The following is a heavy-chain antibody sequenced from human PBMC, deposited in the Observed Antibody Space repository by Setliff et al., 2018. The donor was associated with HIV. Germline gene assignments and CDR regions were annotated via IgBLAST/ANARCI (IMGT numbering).Heavy chain of an antibody. Sequence: PSETLSLTCTVSGDSMSSYFWSWIRQPAGKGLEWIGYMYHTGNTYSNPSLASRLVMSLDPSKNQFSLKLNSMTAADTAMFYCAGGRYFRDISDSRFDFWGQGMLVTVSS. CDR1: GDSMSSYF. D-gene: IGHD2-21*02. CDR3: AGGRYFRDISDSRFDF. CDR2: MYHTGNT. V-gene: IGHV4-59*06. J-gene: IGHJ4*02.